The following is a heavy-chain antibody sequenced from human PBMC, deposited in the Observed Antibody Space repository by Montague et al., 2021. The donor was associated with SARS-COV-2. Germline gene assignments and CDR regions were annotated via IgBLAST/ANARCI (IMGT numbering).Heavy chain of an antibody. V-gene: IGHV3-30*04. D-gene: IGHD3-10*01. J-gene: IGHJ6*02. Sequence: SLRLSCAASGFTFSSFAMHWVRQAPGKGLEWVAVISYGGGNQYCADSVKGRFIISRDNSKDTLYLEMNSLRGEDTAVYYCARVGHSISFGYRGVTWYAMDVWGQGTTVTASS. CDR2: ISYGGGNQ. CDR3: ARVGHSISFGYRGVTWYAMDV. CDR1: GFTFSSFA.